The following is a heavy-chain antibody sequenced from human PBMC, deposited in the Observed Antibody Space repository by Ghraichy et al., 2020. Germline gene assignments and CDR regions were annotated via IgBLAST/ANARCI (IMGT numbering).Heavy chain of an antibody. CDR1: GFTFTAYS. J-gene: IGHJ5*02. CDR3: AQADANGLGP. Sequence: GGSLRLSCAVSGFTFTAYSMTWVRQAPGKGLEWVANIKEDGSETYYADSVKGRFTVSRDNAKNSVYLQMSSLRAEDTAVYYCAQADANGLGPWGQGTLVIVSS. CDR2: IKEDGSET. D-gene: IGHD2-8*01. V-gene: IGHV3-7*03.